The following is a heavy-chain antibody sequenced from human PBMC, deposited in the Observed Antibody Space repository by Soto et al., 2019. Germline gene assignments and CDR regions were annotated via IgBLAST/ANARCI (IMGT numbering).Heavy chain of an antibody. D-gene: IGHD2-15*01. CDR3: ARDLSHCIGGRCFSSNGIDV. Sequence: QVHLVESGGGVVQPGRSLTLSCAASGFSFDSYAMHWVRQATGKLEWLAIISYDGVNKFYADSVRGRFTISRDNSKNTLYVQMDSLRGDDTAVYYCARDLSHCIGGRCFSSNGIDVWGQGTTVTVSS. CDR2: ISYDGVNK. J-gene: IGHJ6*02. V-gene: IGHV3-30-3*01. CDR1: GFSFDSYA.